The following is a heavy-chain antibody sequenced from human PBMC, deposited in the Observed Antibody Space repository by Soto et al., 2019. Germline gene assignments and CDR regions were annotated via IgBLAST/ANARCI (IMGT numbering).Heavy chain of an antibody. D-gene: IGHD1-1*01. V-gene: IGHV3-21*01. CDR2: ISSSSSYI. CDR3: AREAHNEGKTFDY. J-gene: IGHJ4*02. Sequence: PGGSLRLSCAASTFTFSDFSMNWVRQAPGKGLEWVSSISSSSSYIYYADSVKGRFTISRDNAKNSLYLQMNSLRAEDTAVYYCAREAHNEGKTFDYWGQGTPVTVSA. CDR1: TFTFSDFS.